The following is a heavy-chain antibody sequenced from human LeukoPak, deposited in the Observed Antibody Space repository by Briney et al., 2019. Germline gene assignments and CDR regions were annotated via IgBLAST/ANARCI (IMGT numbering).Heavy chain of an antibody. CDR3: ARGRGSDSGYDFTLDY. D-gene: IGHD5-12*01. CDR2: INPNSGGT. J-gene: IGHJ4*02. Sequence: ASVKVSCKASGYTFTGYYMHWVRQAPGQGLEWMGWINPNSGGTNYAQKFQGRVTMTRDTSISTAYMELSSLRSEDTAVYYCARGRGSDSGYDFTLDYWGQGTLVTVSS. CDR1: GYTFTGYY. V-gene: IGHV1-2*02.